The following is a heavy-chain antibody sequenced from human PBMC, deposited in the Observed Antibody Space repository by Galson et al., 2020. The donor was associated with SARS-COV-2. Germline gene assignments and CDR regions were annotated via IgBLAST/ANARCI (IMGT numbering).Heavy chain of an antibody. CDR1: GFTFSNYW. V-gene: IGHV3-74*01. CDR2: IQTDGSST. CDR3: GRDCTTSCWVGY. Sequence: ALHGESLKLSCVPSGFTFSNYWLYCVRQAPGKGLVWVSRIQTDGSSTSNADSVKGRFTISGDNAKNTLFLQRNSLSAEDTSVYYCGRDCTTSCWVGYWGQGTLVTVSS. J-gene: IGHJ4*02. D-gene: IGHD2-2*01.